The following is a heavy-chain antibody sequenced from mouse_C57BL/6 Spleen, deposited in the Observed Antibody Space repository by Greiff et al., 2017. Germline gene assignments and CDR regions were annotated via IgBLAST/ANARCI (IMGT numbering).Heavy chain of an antibody. CDR1: GFSLTSYA. CDR2: RWTGGGT. Sequence: VQRVESGPGLVAPSQSLSITCTVSGFSLTSYAISWVRQPPGKGLEWLGVRWTGGGTNYNSALKSRRSISKDNAKSQVFLKMNSLQTDDTARYYCARHHDEYAWFAYWGQGTLVTVAA. CDR3: ARHHDEYAWFAY. J-gene: IGHJ3*01. V-gene: IGHV2-9-1*01. D-gene: IGHD5-1*01.